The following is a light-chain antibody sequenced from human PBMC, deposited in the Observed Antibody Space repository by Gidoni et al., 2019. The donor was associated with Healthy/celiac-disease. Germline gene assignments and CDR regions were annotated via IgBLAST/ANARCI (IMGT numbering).Light chain of an antibody. V-gene: IGKV1-39*01. CDR2: AAS. CDR3: QQSYSTPSIT. Sequence: DIQMTQSLPSLSASVGDRVTITCRASQSSSSYLNWYQQKPGKAPKLLIYAASSLQSGVPSRFSGSGAGTDFTLTISSLQPEDFATYYCQQSYSTPSITFGQGTRLEIK. J-gene: IGKJ5*01. CDR1: QSSSSY.